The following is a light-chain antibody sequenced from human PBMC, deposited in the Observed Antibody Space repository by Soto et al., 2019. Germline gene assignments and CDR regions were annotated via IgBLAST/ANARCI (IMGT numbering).Light chain of an antibody. CDR1: QSISNY. Sequence: DIQMTQSPSSLSASVGDRVTITCRASQSISNYLNWYQQKPGKAPKLLIYAASILQSGVTSRFSGSGSVTDFPLTIRTPQPEDFVTYYCQPSYSTPTFGQGTKLEIK. CDR3: QPSYSTPT. J-gene: IGKJ2*01. CDR2: AAS. V-gene: IGKV1-39*01.